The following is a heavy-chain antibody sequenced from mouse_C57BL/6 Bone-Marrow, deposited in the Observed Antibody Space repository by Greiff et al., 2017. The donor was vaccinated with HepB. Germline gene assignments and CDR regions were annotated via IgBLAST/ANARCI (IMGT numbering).Heavy chain of an antibody. CDR2: ISNGGGST. J-gene: IGHJ4*01. D-gene: IGHD1-2*01. V-gene: IGHV5-12*01. CDR1: GFTFSDYY. Sequence: EVQVVESGGGLVQPGGSLKLSCAASGFTFSDYYMYWVRQTPEKRLEWVAYISNGGGSTYYPDTVKGRFTISRDNSKNTLYLQMSRLKSEDTAMYYCARPYGYYAMDYWGQGTSVTVSS. CDR3: ARPYGYYAMDY.